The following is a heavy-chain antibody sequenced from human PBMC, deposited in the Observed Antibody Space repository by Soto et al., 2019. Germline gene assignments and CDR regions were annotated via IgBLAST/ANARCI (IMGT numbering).Heavy chain of an antibody. D-gene: IGHD2-2*01. V-gene: IGHV4-31*03. CDR3: ARDRIVVVPAAIDLYEYYFGY. Sequence: PSETLSLACTVSGGSISSGGYYWSWIRQHPGKGLEWIGYIYYSGSTYYNPSLKSRVTISVDTSKNQFSLKLSSVTAADTAVYYCARDRIVVVPAAIDLYEYYFGYWGQGTLVTVSS. CDR2: IYYSGST. CDR1: GGSISSGGYY. J-gene: IGHJ4*02.